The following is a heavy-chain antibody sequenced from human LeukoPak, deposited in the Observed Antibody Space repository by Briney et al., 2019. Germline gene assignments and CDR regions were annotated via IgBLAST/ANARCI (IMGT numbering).Heavy chain of an antibody. Sequence: GGSLSLSCAASGFTVSSNYMSWVRQAPGKGLEWVSVTYSGGRTYYADSVKGRFTISRDISKNTLYLQMNSLRAEDTAVYYCARVLSGRGSLYDYYYYMDVWGKGTTVTISS. CDR1: GFTVSSNY. D-gene: IGHD3-10*01. V-gene: IGHV3-53*01. CDR3: ARVLSGRGSLYDYYYYMDV. CDR2: TYSGGRT. J-gene: IGHJ6*03.